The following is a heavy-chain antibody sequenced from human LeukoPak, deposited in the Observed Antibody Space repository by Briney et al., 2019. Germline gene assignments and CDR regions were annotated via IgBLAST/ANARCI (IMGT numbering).Heavy chain of an antibody. CDR3: ARMVRGVLFDY. D-gene: IGHD3-10*01. CDR1: VYTDTSYS. CDR2: ISAYKGNT. Sequence: SQNVSLKSSVYTDTSYSISWARHSPGQAPERMGGISAYKGNTNYAQKLHARVTMTTETYTSTSYMELWSLRSEDTAVYYGARMVRGVLFDYWGQGRLVTV. V-gene: IGHV1-18*04. J-gene: IGHJ4*02.